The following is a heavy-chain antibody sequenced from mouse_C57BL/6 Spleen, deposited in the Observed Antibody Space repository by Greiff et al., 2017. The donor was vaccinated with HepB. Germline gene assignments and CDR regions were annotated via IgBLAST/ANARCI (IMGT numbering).Heavy chain of an antibody. V-gene: IGHV1-82*01. CDR1: GYAFSSSW. CDR2: IYPGDGDT. D-gene: IGHD2-3*01. Sequence: QVQLQQSGPELAKPGASVKISCKASGYAFSSSWMNWVKQRPGKGLEWIGRIYPGDGDTNYNGKFKGKATLTADKSSSTAYMQLSSLTSEDSAVYFCASGGYYELGYWGKGTLVTVSA. CDR3: ASGGYYELGY. J-gene: IGHJ3*01.